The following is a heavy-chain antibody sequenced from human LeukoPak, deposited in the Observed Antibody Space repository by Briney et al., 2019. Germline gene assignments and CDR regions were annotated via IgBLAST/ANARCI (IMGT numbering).Heavy chain of an antibody. CDR1: GFTFSSYG. D-gene: IGHD5-12*01. CDR3: AKDGLYSGYDYGYFDY. V-gene: IGHV3-30*02. Sequence: GGSLRLSCAASGFTFSSYGMHWVRQAPGKGLEWVAFIRYDGSNKYYADSAKGRFTISRDNSKNTLYLQMNSLRAEDTAVYYCAKDGLYSGYDYGYFDYWGQGTLVTVSS. CDR2: IRYDGSNK. J-gene: IGHJ4*02.